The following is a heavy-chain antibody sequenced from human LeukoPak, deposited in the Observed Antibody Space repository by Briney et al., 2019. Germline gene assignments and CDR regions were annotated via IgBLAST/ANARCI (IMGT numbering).Heavy chain of an antibody. D-gene: IGHD3-16*02. CDR1: GFTFSNYW. Sequence: GGSLRLSFAASGFTFSNYWMHGVGPAPGGGLVWVTSINNVGSITNYSDSVKGRSTIYRDNAKNTLYLQMNSLRAEDTAVYYCVREDRGHSYRFFDSWGQGTLVTVST. CDR3: VREDRGHSYRFFDS. CDR2: INNVGSIT. J-gene: IGHJ4*02. V-gene: IGHV3-74*01.